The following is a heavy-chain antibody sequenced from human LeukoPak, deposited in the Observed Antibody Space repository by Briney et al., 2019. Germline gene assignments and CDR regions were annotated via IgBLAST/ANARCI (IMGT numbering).Heavy chain of an antibody. J-gene: IGHJ4*02. CDR1: GFTFSSYW. V-gene: IGHV3-7*01. D-gene: IGHD6-19*01. CDR2: IKQDGSEK. Sequence: GGSLRLSCAASGFTFSSYWMSWVRQAPGKGLEWVANIKQDGSEKYYVDSVKGRFTISRDNSKNMLYLQMNSLSAEDTAVYYCARGPGYSSGWYVLSVDYWGQGTLVTVSS. CDR3: ARGPGYSSGWYVLSVDY.